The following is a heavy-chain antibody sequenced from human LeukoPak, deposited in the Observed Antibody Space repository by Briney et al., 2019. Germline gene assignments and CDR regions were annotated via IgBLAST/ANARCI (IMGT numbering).Heavy chain of an antibody. V-gene: IGHV4-59*08. J-gene: IGHJ6*02. CDR3: ARHPPALHGMGV. Sequence: SETLSLTCTVSGGSISNDHWSWIRQPPGKGLEWIGYIYYSRSPNYNPSLKSRVTISVDTSKRQFSLKLSSVTAADTAVYYCARHPPALHGMGVWGRGTSVTVSS. CDR2: IYYSRSP. CDR1: GGSISNDH.